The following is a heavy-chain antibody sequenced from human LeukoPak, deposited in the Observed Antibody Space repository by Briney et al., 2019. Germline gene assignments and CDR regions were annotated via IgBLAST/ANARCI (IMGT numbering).Heavy chain of an antibody. D-gene: IGHD6-13*01. J-gene: IGHJ4*02. CDR2: IYSSGST. Sequence: SETLSLTCTVSGGSISSYYWSWIRQPAGKGLEWIGRIYSSGSTNYNPSLKSRVTMSVDTSNNQFSLNLSSVTAADTVVYYCARDEAAAGRAFDYWGQGTLVTVSS. CDR3: ARDEAAAGRAFDY. V-gene: IGHV4-4*07. CDR1: GGSISSYY.